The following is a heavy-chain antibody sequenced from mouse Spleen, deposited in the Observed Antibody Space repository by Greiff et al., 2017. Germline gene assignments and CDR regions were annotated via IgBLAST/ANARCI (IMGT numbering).Heavy chain of an antibody. V-gene: IGHV5-17*01. CDR2: ISSGSSTI. J-gene: IGHJ1*01. CDR3: TRPYYSNYYWYFDV. Sequence: EVQRVESGGGLVKPGGSLKLSCAASGFTFSDYGMHWVRQAPEKGLEWVAYISSGSSTIYYADTVKGRFTISRDNAKNTLFLQMTSLRSEDTAMYYCTRPYYSNYYWYFDVWGAGTTVTVSS. CDR1: GFTFSDYG. D-gene: IGHD2-5*01.